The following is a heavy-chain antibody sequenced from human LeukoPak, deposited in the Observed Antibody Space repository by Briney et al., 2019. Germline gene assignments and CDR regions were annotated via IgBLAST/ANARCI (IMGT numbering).Heavy chain of an antibody. CDR2: IIPILDTT. J-gene: IGHJ5*02. CDR3: GRWRHTLARRWFDP. V-gene: IGHV1-69*06. Sequence: ASVKVSCKASGGTFSNYAISWVRQAPGQGLEWMGGIIPILDTTNHAQKFQGRVTITADKSTSTAYMELSSLRSEDTAVYYCGRWRHTLARRWFDPWGQGTLVTVSS. CDR1: GGTFSNYA. D-gene: IGHD2-2*02.